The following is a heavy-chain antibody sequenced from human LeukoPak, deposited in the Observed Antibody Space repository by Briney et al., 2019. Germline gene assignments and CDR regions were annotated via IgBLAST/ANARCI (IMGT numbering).Heavy chain of an antibody. CDR1: GFTFSSYW. CDR2: INSDGSST. CDR3: AKGILLDYGDSSFDY. Sequence: GGSLRLSCAASGFTFSSYWMHWVRQAPGKGLVWVSRINSDGSSTSYADSAKGRFTISRDNSKNTLYLQMNSLRAEDTAVYYCAKGILLDYGDSSFDYWGQGTLVTVSS. J-gene: IGHJ4*02. V-gene: IGHV3-74*01. D-gene: IGHD4-17*01.